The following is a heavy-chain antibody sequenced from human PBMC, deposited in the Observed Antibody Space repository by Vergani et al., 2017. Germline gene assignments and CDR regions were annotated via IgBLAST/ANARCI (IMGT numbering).Heavy chain of an antibody. Sequence: QVQLVPSGAEVKKPGASVKVSCKASGYTFTSYDINWVRQATGQGLEWMGWMNPNSGNTGYAQKFQGRVTMTRNTSISTAYMELSSLRSEDTAVYYCARSIARSLLVATVEMGGYWGQGTLVTVSS. CDR1: GYTFTSYD. J-gene: IGHJ4*02. CDR3: ARSIARSLLVATVEMGGY. CDR2: MNPNSGNT. V-gene: IGHV1-8*01. D-gene: IGHD4-23*01.